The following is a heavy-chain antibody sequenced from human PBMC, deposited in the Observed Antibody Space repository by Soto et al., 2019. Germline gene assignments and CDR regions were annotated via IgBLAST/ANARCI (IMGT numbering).Heavy chain of an antibody. Sequence: GGSLRLSCAGSGFTFSEHYMSWIRQAPGKGLEWISYVSSSDSTVYYADSVKGRFTISRDNAKNSLYLQMNSLRVEDTAVYYCARDLGYYDSSGYFDYWGQGTLDTVSS. CDR3: ARDLGYYDSSGYFDY. V-gene: IGHV3-11*01. D-gene: IGHD3-22*01. CDR1: GFTFSEHY. J-gene: IGHJ4*02. CDR2: VSSSDSTV.